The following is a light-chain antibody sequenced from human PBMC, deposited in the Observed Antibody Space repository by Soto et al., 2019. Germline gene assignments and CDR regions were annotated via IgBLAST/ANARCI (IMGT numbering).Light chain of an antibody. CDR1: QSVSSN. Sequence: EIVMTQSPATLSVSPGERATLSCGASQSVSSNLAWYQQKPGQAPRLLIYDTSTRATGIPARFSGSGSGTEFTLTICSLQSEDFAVYYCQQYNNWPRTFGQGTKV. CDR2: DTS. J-gene: IGKJ1*01. CDR3: QQYNNWPRT. V-gene: IGKV3-15*01.